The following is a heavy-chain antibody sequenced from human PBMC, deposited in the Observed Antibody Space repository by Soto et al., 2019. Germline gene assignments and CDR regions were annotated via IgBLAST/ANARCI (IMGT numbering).Heavy chain of an antibody. J-gene: IGHJ4*02. V-gene: IGHV4-34*01. CDR2: INHSGST. Sequence: QVQLQQWGAGLLKPSETLSLTCAVYGGSFSGYYWNWLRQPPGKGLEWIGEINHSGSTNYIPSLKSRVTLSVHTSKNQFSLKLSSVTAADTAVYYCARGWGRIFDYWGQGTLVTVYS. CDR3: ARGWGRIFDY. CDR1: GGSFSGYY. D-gene: IGHD7-27*01.